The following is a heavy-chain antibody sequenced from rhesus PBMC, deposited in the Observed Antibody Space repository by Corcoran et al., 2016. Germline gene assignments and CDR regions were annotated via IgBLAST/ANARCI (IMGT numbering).Heavy chain of an antibody. V-gene: IGHV4-80*01. Sequence: QVQLQESGPGLVKPSETLPPTCTGPGASIRSNWGSWIRQPPGKGLEWIGEINGNSGSTNYNPSLKSRVTISKDASKNQFSLKLSSVTAADTAVYYCARDDRYLLLPRYWGQGVLVTVSS. D-gene: IGHD2-27*01. CDR2: INGNSGST. CDR3: ARDDRYLLLPRY. J-gene: IGHJ4*01. CDR1: GASIRSNW.